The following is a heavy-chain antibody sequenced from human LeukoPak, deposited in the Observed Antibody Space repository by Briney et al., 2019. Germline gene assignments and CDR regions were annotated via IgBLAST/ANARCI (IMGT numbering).Heavy chain of an antibody. CDR1: GGSISSGGYY. CDR2: IYYSGST. J-gene: IGHJ4*02. Sequence: PSQTLSLTCTVSGGSISSGGYYWSWIRQHPGKGLEWIGYIYYSGSTYYNPSLKSRVTVSVDTSKNQFSLKLSSVTAADTAVYYCARVGELEPFDYWGQGTLVTVSS. D-gene: IGHD1-1*01. CDR3: ARVGELEPFDY. V-gene: IGHV4-31*03.